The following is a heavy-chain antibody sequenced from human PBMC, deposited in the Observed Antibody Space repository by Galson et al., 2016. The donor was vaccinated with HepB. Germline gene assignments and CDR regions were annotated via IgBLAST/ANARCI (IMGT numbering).Heavy chain of an antibody. D-gene: IGHD3-3*01. V-gene: IGHV3-30*03. CDR2: ISYDGSKT. CDR1: GFTFSSYG. J-gene: IGHJ6*02. Sequence: SLRLSCAVSGFTFSSYGIHWVRQAPGKGLEWVAVISYDGSKTYYADSVKGRFTISRDNSKNTLYLQMNSLKPEDTAVYYCASPCFGGSYDFFYYYGMDVWGQGTTVTVSS. CDR3: ASPCFGGSYDFFYYYGMDV.